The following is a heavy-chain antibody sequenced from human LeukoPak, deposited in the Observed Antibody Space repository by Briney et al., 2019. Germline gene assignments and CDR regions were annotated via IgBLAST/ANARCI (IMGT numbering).Heavy chain of an antibody. V-gene: IGHV3-53*01. CDR2: IYSGSST. J-gene: IGHJ6*03. CDR1: GFTFSTYT. D-gene: IGHD3-10*01. Sequence: PGGSLRLSCAASGFTFSTYTMSWAGQAPGKGLEGASLIYSGSSTYYANSVKGRFTISRDNSKNTVYLQMNSLRAEDTAVYYCARVPYGNYHYYYMDVWGKGTTVTVSS. CDR3: ARVPYGNYHYYYMDV.